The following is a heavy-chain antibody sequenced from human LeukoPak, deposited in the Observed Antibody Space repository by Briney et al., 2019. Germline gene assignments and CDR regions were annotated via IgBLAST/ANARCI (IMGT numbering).Heavy chain of an antibody. CDR1: GYTFTGYY. D-gene: IGHD6-6*01. J-gene: IGHJ4*02. CDR2: INPNSGGT. V-gene: IGHV1-2*02. CDR3: ARAAQLAARRTYFDY. Sequence: ASVKVSCKASGYTFTGYYMHWVRQAPGQGLEWMGWINPNSGGTNYAQKFQGRVTMTRDTSINTAYMELSRLRSDDTAVYYCARAAQLAARRTYFDYWGQGTLVTVSS.